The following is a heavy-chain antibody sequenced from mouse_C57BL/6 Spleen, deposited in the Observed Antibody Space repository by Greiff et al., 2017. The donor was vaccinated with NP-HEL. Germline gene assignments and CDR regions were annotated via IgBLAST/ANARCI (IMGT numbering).Heavy chain of an antibody. J-gene: IGHJ3*01. Sequence: EVKVVESGGGLVKPGGSLKLSCAASGFTFSDYGMHWVRQAPEKGLEWVAYISSGSSTIYYADTVKGRFTISRDNAKNTLFLQMTSLRSEDTAMYYWARGDSSGYSFAYWGQGTLVTVSA. V-gene: IGHV5-17*01. CDR3: ARGDSSGYSFAY. D-gene: IGHD3-2*02. CDR1: GFTFSDYG. CDR2: ISSGSSTI.